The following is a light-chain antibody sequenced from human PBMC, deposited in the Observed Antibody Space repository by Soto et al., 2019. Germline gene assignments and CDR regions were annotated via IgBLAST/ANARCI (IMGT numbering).Light chain of an antibody. V-gene: IGLV2-11*01. CDR3: CSFSDTYNHVV. J-gene: IGLJ2*01. CDR1: SSDVGTYDT. CDR2: DVN. Sequence: QSALTQPRSVSGSPGQSVTISCTGSSSDVGTYDTVSWYQHHPGSAPKLLIYDVNKRPSGVPHRFSVSKSANTASLTISGLQAEDEAEYYCCSFSDTYNHVVFGGGTKVTVL.